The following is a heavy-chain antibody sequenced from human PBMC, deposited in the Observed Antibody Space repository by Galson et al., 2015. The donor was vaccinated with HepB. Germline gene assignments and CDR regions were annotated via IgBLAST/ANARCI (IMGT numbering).Heavy chain of an antibody. J-gene: IGHJ4*02. CDR3: AREGGSGDFDY. D-gene: IGHD3-10*01. CDR1: GFTFSSYA. Sequence: SLRLSCAASGFTFSSYAMHWVRQAPGKGLEWVAVISYDGSNKYYADSVEGRFTISRDNSKNTLYLQMNSLRAEDTAVYYCAREGGSGDFDYWGQGTLVTVSS. CDR2: ISYDGSNK. V-gene: IGHV3-30*04.